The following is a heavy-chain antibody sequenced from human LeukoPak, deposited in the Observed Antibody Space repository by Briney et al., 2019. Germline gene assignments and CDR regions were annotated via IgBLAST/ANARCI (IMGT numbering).Heavy chain of an antibody. CDR1: GFTFSSYG. Sequence: GGSLRLSCAASGFTFSSYGMNWVRQAPGKGLEWVAIIWYDGSNKYYADSVKGRFTISRDNSKNTLYLQMNSLRAEDTAVYYCARWVANLMTTVTTADFDYWGQGTLVTVSS. CDR2: IWYDGSNK. D-gene: IGHD4-17*01. CDR3: ARWVANLMTTVTTADFDY. V-gene: IGHV3-33*01. J-gene: IGHJ4*02.